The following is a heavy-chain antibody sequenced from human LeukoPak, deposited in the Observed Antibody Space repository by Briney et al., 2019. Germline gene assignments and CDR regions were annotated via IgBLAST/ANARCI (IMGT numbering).Heavy chain of an antibody. CDR2: INHSGST. J-gene: IGHJ5*02. CDR3: ARGKWFDP. V-gene: IGHV4-34*01. Sequence: PSETLSLTCAVYGGSFSGYHWSWIRQPPGKGLEWIGEINHSGSTNYNPSLKSRVTISVDTSENQFSLKLSSVTAADTAVYYCARGKWFDPWGQGTLVTVSS. CDR1: GGSFSGYH.